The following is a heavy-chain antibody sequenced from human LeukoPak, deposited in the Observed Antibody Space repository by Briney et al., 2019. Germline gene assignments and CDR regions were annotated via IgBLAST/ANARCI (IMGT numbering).Heavy chain of an antibody. J-gene: IGHJ5*02. CDR1: GGSFSGYY. V-gene: IGHV4-34*01. CDR2: INHSGST. CDR3: ARVVAAAGNNWFDP. Sequence: SETLSLTCAVYGGSFSGYYWSWIRQPPGKGLEWIGEINHSGSTNYNPSLKSRVTVSVDTSKNQFSLRLTSVTAADTAVYYCARVVAAAGNNWFDPWGQGTLVTVSS. D-gene: IGHD6-13*01.